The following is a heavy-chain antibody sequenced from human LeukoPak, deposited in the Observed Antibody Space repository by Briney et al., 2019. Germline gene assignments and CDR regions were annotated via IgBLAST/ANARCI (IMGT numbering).Heavy chain of an antibody. CDR1: GFSLRTSGMC. J-gene: IGHJ6*03. D-gene: IGHD3-10*01. Sequence: SGPALAKPTQTLTLTCTFSGFSLRTSGMCVSWIRQPPGKALEWLALSDWDDDKYYSTSLKTRLTISKDTSKNQVVLTMTNMDPVDTATYYCARSLRGVTYPPYYYYYMDVWGKGTTVTVSS. CDR3: ARSLRGVTYPPYYYYYMDV. V-gene: IGHV2-70*01. CDR2: SDWDDDK.